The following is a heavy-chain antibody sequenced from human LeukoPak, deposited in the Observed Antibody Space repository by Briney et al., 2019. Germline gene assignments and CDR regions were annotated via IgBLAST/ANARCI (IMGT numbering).Heavy chain of an antibody. V-gene: IGHV1-2*04. J-gene: IGHJ4*02. CDR3: ARDANDSSGYYPDY. CDR1: GYTFTGYY. CDR2: INPNSGGT. D-gene: IGHD3-22*01. Sequence: ASVKVSCKASGYTFTGYYMHWVRQAPGQGLEWMGWINPNSGGTNYAQMFQGWVTMTRDTSISTAYMELSRLRSDDTAVYYCARDANDSSGYYPDYWGQGTLVTVSS.